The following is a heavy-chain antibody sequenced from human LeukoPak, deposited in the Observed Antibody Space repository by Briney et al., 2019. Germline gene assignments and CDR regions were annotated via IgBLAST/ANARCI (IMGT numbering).Heavy chain of an antibody. CDR1: GFTFISYG. Sequence: GGSLRLSCAASGFTFISYGMHWVRQAPGKGLEWVAVISYDGSNKYYADSVKGRFTISRDNSKNTLYLQMNSLRAEDTAVYYCAKPQGIAVAAYWYFDLWGRGTLVTVSS. V-gene: IGHV3-30*18. CDR3: AKPQGIAVAAYWYFDL. CDR2: ISYDGSNK. D-gene: IGHD6-19*01. J-gene: IGHJ2*01.